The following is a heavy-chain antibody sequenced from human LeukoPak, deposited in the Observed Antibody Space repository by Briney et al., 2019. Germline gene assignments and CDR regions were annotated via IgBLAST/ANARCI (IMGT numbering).Heavy chain of an antibody. J-gene: IGHJ4*02. Sequence: ASVKVSCKASGYTFTGYYMHWVRQAPGQGLEWMGWINPNSGGTNYAQKFQGRVTMNRDTPISTAYMELSRLRSDDTAVYYCARELRYTGYALGDYWGQGTLVTVSS. V-gene: IGHV1-2*02. CDR1: GYTFTGYY. CDR3: ARELRYTGYALGDY. D-gene: IGHD5-12*01. CDR2: INPNSGGT.